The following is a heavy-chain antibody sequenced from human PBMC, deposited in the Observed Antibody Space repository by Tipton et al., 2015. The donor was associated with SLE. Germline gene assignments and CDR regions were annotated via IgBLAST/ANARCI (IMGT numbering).Heavy chain of an antibody. Sequence: TLSLTCNVPIGPINSYYCHWIRQSPGRGLEWIGYIYYSGSTYYNPSLKSRVTISVDTSKNQFSLKLSSVTAADTAVYYCARDRSSSSGWFDAWGQGTLVTVSS. CDR1: IGPINSYY. CDR2: IYYSGST. J-gene: IGHJ5*02. CDR3: ARDRSSSSGWFDA. D-gene: IGHD6-6*01. V-gene: IGHV4-59*06.